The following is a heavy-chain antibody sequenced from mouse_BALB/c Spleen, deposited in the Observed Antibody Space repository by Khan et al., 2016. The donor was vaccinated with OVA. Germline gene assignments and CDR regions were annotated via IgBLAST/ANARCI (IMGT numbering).Heavy chain of an antibody. Sequence: QIQLMQSGPELKKPGETVKISCKASGNTFTNYGMNWVKQAPGKGLKWMGWINTYTGEPTYADDFRGRFAFSLETSASTAYLQINNLKNEDTATYCCARHHNYAYVMVYWGQGTSVTVSA. V-gene: IGHV9-3-1*01. CDR2: INTYTGEP. D-gene: IGHD6-1*01. CDR3: ARHHNYAYVMVY. CDR1: GNTFTNYG. J-gene: IGHJ4*01.